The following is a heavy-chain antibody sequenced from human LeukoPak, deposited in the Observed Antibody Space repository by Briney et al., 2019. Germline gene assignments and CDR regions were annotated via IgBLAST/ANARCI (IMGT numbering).Heavy chain of an antibody. D-gene: IGHD6-13*01. CDR2: IHHSGST. CDR1: GYSISSGYF. CDR3: ARVWSVWYSSSWSPDNWFDP. Sequence: SETLSLTCIGSGYSISSGYFWGWIRQPPGKGLEWIGNIHHSGSTYYNPSLKSRVTISVDTSKNQFSLKLSSVTAADTAMYYCARVWSVWYSSSWSPDNWFDPWGQGILVTVSS. J-gene: IGHJ5*02. V-gene: IGHV4-38-2*02.